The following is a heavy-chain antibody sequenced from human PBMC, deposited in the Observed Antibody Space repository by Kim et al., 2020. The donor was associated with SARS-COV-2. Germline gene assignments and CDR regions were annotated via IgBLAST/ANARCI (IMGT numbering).Heavy chain of an antibody. Sequence: GGSLRLSCAASGFTFDDYTMHWVRQAPGKGLEWVSLISWDGGSTYYADSVKGRFTISRDNSKNSLYLQMNSLRTEDTALYYCAQDGSSSCRGAYYFDYWG. CDR3: AQDGSSSCRGAYYFDY. CDR2: ISWDGGST. CDR1: GFTFDDYT. V-gene: IGHV3-43*01. J-gene: IGHJ4*01. D-gene: IGHD6-13*01.